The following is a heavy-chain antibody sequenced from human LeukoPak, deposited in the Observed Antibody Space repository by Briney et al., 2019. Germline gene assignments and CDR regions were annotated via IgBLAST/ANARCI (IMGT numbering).Heavy chain of an antibody. Sequence: PGRSLGLSCAASGFTFSSFAMHWVRQAPGKGLEWVAVISYDGSDEYYADSVRGRFTISRDNSKNSLYLQMNSLRVEDTAVYYCARGRDSGSYSSYFDYWGQGTLVTVSS. V-gene: IGHV3-30-3*01. CDR1: GFTFSSFA. D-gene: IGHD1-26*01. CDR2: ISYDGSDE. CDR3: ARGRDSGSYSSYFDY. J-gene: IGHJ4*02.